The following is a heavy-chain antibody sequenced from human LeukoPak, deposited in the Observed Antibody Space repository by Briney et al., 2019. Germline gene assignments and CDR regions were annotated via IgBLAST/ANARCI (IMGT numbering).Heavy chain of an antibody. D-gene: IGHD2-8*01. V-gene: IGHV3-21*06. CDR2: IGPTGSDR. Sequence: GGSLRLSCTASGLTFSTSGFNWVRQAPGKGLEWVASIGPTGSDRYHADSIKGRFTISRDNANNFLYLQMNSPRAEDTAVYYCATEANGRHYDYWGQGTLLTVSS. CDR1: GLTFSTSG. J-gene: IGHJ4*02. CDR3: ATEANGRHYDY.